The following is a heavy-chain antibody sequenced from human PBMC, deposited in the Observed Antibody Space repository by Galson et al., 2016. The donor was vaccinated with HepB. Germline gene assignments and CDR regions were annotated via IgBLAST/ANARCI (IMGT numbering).Heavy chain of an antibody. CDR1: GFTFSTYV. V-gene: IGHV3-30*06. Sequence: SLRLSCAGSGFTFSTYVMHWVRQAPGKGPQWVTVISNDGNIKTYADSVKGRFTISRDNSRNTVFLQMNSLGPEDTAVYYCARATDSSWHNFVYWRQGTRVSVSS. D-gene: IGHD6-13*01. J-gene: IGHJ4*02. CDR2: ISNDGNIK. CDR3: ARATDSSWHNFVY.